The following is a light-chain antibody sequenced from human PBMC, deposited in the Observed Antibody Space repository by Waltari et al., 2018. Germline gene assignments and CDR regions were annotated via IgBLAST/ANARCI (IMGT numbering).Light chain of an antibody. V-gene: IGLV2-14*03. J-gene: IGLJ3*02. CDR2: DVS. Sequence: QSALTQPASVSGSPGQSITISCPGTSSAVGGYNYVSWYQQHPGKAPKLMIYDVSNRPSGVSNRFSGSKSGNTASLTISGLQAEDEADYYCSSYTSSSTPVFGGGTKLTVL. CDR3: SSYTSSSTPV. CDR1: SSAVGGYNY.